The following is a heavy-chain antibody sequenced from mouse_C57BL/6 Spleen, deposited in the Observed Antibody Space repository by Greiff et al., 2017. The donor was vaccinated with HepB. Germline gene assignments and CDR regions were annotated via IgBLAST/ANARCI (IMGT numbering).Heavy chain of an antibody. D-gene: IGHD4-1*01. V-gene: IGHV1-69*01. J-gene: IGHJ3*01. CDR1: GYTFTSYW. CDR3: ARELGQGFAY. Sequence: VQLQQSGAELVMPGASVKLSCKASGYTFTSYWMHWVKQRPGQGLEWIGEIDPSDSYTNYNQKFKGKSTLTVDKSSSTAYMQLSSLTSEDSAVYYCARELGQGFAYWGQGTLVTVSA. CDR2: IDPSDSYT.